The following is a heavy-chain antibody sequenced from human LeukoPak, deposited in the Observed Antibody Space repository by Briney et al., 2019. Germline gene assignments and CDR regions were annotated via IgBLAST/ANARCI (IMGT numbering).Heavy chain of an antibody. CDR1: GFTFSSYG. CDR3: APEYTGSLRLDY. CDR2: IRYDGSNK. V-gene: IGHV3-30*02. D-gene: IGHD1-26*01. Sequence: PGGSLRLSCAASGFTFSSYGFHWVRQAPGKGLEWVAFIRYDGSNKYYADSVKGRFTISRDNSKNTLYLQVNSLRAEDTAVYYCAPEYTGSLRLDYWGQGTLVTVSS. J-gene: IGHJ4*02.